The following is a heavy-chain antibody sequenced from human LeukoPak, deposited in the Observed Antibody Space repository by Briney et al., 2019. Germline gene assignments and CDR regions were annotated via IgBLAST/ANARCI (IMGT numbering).Heavy chain of an antibody. CDR3: AKDPLEYYWGSGYFDY. V-gene: IGHV3-23*01. Sequence: GGSLRLSCAASGFTFSSYAMSWVRQAPGKGLEWVSAISGSGGSTYYADSVKGRFTISRDNSKNTLYLQMNSPRAEDTAVYYCAKDPLEYYWGSGYFDYWGQGTLVTVSS. CDR2: ISGSGGST. D-gene: IGHD3-10*01. CDR1: GFTFSSYA. J-gene: IGHJ4*02.